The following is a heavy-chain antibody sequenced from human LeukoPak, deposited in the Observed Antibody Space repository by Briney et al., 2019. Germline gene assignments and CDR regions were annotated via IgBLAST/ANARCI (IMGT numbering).Heavy chain of an antibody. CDR2: IYSGGST. D-gene: IGHD6-19*01. Sequence: AGGSLRLSCAASGFTVSSNYMSWVRQAPGKGLEWVSVIYSGGSTYYADSVKGRFTISRDNSKNTLYLQMNSLRAEDTAVYYCARDLYSSGWYLGAFDIWGQGTMVTVSS. CDR3: ARDLYSSGWYLGAFDI. CDR1: GFTVSSNY. J-gene: IGHJ3*02. V-gene: IGHV3-66*01.